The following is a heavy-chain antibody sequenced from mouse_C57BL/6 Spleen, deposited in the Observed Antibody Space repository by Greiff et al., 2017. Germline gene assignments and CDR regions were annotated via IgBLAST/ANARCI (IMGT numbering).Heavy chain of an antibody. D-gene: IGHD1-1*01. V-gene: IGHV1-53*01. CDR2: INPSNGGT. J-gene: IGHJ2*01. Sequence: VQLQQPGTELVKPGASVKLSCKASGYTFTSYWMHWVKQRPGQGLEWIGNINPSNGGTNYNKKFKSKATLTVAKSSSTAYMQLSSLTSEDSAVYYCARGDYGSRADFDYWGQGTTLTVSS. CDR3: ARGDYGSRADFDY. CDR1: GYTFTSYW.